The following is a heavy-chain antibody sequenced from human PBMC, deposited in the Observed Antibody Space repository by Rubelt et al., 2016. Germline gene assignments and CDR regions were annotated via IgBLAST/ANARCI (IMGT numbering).Heavy chain of an antibody. J-gene: IGHJ3*02. CDR2: INHSGST. CDR1: GGSFSGYY. D-gene: IGHD1-26*01. Sequence: QVQLQQWGAGLLKPSETLSLTCAVYGGSFSGYYWGWIRQPPGKGLEWIGEINHSGSTNYNPSLKGGVTRSGDRAKSQVSLSLSSVTAAGTAVYYCARQVLLRWELPGVMAFDIWGQGTMVTVSS. V-gene: IGHV4-34*01. CDR3: ARQVLLRWELPGVMAFDI.